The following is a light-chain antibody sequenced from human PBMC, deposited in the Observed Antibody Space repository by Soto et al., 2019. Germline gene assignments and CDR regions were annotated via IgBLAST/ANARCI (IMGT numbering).Light chain of an antibody. CDR3: QQVYSFPHT. J-gene: IGKJ2*01. Sequence: DIQMTQSPSTLSASVGDRVTITCRASQSISSWLAWYQQKPGKAPKLLIYKASSLESGVPSRFSGSGSGTEFTLTISSLQPDDFASYYCQQVYSFPHTFGQGTKVEV. CDR2: KAS. V-gene: IGKV1-5*03. CDR1: QSISSW.